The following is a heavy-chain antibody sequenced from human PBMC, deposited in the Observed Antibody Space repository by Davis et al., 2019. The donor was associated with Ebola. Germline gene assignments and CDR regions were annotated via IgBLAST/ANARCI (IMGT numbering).Heavy chain of an antibody. CDR2: IQKDGSDI. CDR1: GFTFSNHF. Sequence: GGSLRLSCAASGFTFSNHFMTWVRQAPGKGLEWVAKIQKDGSDIKYADSVKGRFTISRDNAKDSLYLQMNSLRAEDTAVYYCARWMYSSGWSLDYWGQGTLVTVSS. V-gene: IGHV3-7*05. J-gene: IGHJ4*02. D-gene: IGHD6-19*01. CDR3: ARWMYSSGWSLDY.